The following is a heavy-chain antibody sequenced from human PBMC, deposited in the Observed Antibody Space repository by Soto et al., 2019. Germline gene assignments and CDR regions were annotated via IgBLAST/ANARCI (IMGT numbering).Heavy chain of an antibody. CDR1: GGSISNGGYY. CDR3: ARRRPNYFDY. CDR2: IYHTGTT. V-gene: IGHV4-39*01. J-gene: IGHJ4*02. Sequence: PSDTLSLTCTVSGGSISNGGYYWSWIRQHPGKGLEWIGFIYHTGTTYYNPSLKSRVTISVDRSKIQFSLKLNSVTAADTAVYYCARRRPNYFDYWGQGTLVTVSS.